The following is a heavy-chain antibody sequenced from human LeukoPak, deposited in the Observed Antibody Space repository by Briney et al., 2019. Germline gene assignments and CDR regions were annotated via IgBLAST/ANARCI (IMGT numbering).Heavy chain of an antibody. Sequence: ASVKVSCKASGYTFTSYDINWVRQATGQGLEWMGWMNPNSGNTGYAQKFQGRVTMTRNTSISTAYMELSSLRSEDTAAYYCASSSSWYVTLYYYYGMDVWGQGTTVTVSS. CDR2: MNPNSGNT. CDR3: ASSSSWYVTLYYYYGMDV. D-gene: IGHD6-13*01. J-gene: IGHJ6*02. CDR1: GYTFTSYD. V-gene: IGHV1-8*01.